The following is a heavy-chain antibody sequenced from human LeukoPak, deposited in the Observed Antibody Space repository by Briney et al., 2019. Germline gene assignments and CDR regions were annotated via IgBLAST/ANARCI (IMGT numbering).Heavy chain of an antibody. D-gene: IGHD6-13*01. CDR2: ISAYNGNT. CDR1: GYTFTSYG. J-gene: IGHJ5*02. V-gene: IGHV1-18*01. CDR3: ARDIAAAYDNWFDP. Sequence: GASVEVSCKASGYTFTSYGIGWVRQAPGQGLEWMGWISAYNGNTNYAQKLQGRVTMTTDTSTSTAYMELRSLRSDDTAVYYCARDIAAAYDNWFDPWGQGTLVTVSS.